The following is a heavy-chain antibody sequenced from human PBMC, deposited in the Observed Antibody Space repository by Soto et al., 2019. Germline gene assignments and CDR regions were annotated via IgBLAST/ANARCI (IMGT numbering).Heavy chain of an antibody. D-gene: IGHD2-15*01. CDR3: ARRYCSGGSCHRNGYYYYGMDV. Sequence: GASVKVSCKASGGTFSSYAISWVRQAPGQGLEWMGGIIPIFGTANYAQKFQGRVTITADESTSTAYMELSSLRSEDTAVYYCARRYCSGGSCHRNGYYYYGMDVWGQGTTVTVSS. CDR2: IIPIFGTA. CDR1: GGTFSSYA. V-gene: IGHV1-69*13. J-gene: IGHJ6*02.